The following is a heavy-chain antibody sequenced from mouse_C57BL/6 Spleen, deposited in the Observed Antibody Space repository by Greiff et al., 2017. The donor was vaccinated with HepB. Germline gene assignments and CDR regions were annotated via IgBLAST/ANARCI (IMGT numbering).Heavy chain of an antibody. V-gene: IGHV3-6*01. D-gene: IGHD2-3*01. CDR1: GYSITSGYY. CDR3: ERGIYDGEFAY. Sequence: EVQVVESGPGLVKPSQSLSLTCSVTGYSITSGYYWNWIRQFPGNKLEWMGYISYDGSNNYNPSLKNRISITRDTSKNQFFLKLNSVTTEDTATYYCERGIYDGEFAYWGQGTLVTVSA. CDR2: ISYDGSN. J-gene: IGHJ3*01.